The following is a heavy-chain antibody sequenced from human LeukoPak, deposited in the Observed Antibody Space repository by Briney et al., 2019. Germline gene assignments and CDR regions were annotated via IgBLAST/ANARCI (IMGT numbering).Heavy chain of an antibody. CDR1: GFTFSNYW. V-gene: IGHV3-7*03. CDR2: IKPDGIEK. D-gene: IGHD5-24*01. CDR3: AREDGTFEY. J-gene: IGHJ4*02. Sequence: GGSLKPSCAASGFTFSNYWMNWVRQAPGKGLEWVANIKPDGIEKHSVDSVKGRFIISRDNAKNSLFLKMNSLRAKDTAVYYCAREDGTFEYWGQGTLVTVSS.